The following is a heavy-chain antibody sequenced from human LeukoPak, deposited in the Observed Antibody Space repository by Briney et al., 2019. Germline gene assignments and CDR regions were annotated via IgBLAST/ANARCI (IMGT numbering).Heavy chain of an antibody. CDR1: GYTFTSYY. CDR2: INPSGGST. J-gene: IGHJ1*01. CDR3: ARDFRGDDSSGSQYFQH. Sequence: ASVKVSCKASGYTFTSYYMHWVRQAPGQGLEWMGIINPSGGSTSYAQKFQGRVTMTRDTSTSTVYMELSSLRSEDTAVYYCARDFRGDDSSGSQYFQHWGQGTLVTVSS. D-gene: IGHD3-22*01. V-gene: IGHV1-46*01.